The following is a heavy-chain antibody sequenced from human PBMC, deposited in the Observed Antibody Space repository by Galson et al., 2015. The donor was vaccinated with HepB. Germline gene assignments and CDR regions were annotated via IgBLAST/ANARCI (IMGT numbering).Heavy chain of an antibody. CDR2: ISNDGSNK. D-gene: IGHD4-17*01. CDR3: ARGSTAVTTEDTDFDY. V-gene: IGHV3-30-3*01. Sequence: SLRLSCAASGFTFNNYSVHWVRQAPGKGLEWLAVISNDGSNKYYADSVKGRFTFSRDNSKSTLSLQINSLRPEDTAVYYCARGSTAVTTEDTDFDYWGQGTLVTVSS. J-gene: IGHJ4*02. CDR1: GFTFNNYS.